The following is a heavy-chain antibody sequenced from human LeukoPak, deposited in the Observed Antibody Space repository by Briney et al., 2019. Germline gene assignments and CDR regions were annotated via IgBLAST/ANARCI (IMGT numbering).Heavy chain of an antibody. CDR1: GGSFSGYY. Sequence: PSETLSLTCAVYGGSFSGYYWSWIRQPSGKGLEWIGEINHSGSTNYNPSLKSRVTISVDTSKNQFSLKLSSVTAADTAVYYCARGERLAYDYYDSSGSQRDYWGQGTLVTVSS. CDR3: ARGERLAYDYYDSSGSQRDY. V-gene: IGHV4-34*01. J-gene: IGHJ4*02. CDR2: INHSGST. D-gene: IGHD3-22*01.